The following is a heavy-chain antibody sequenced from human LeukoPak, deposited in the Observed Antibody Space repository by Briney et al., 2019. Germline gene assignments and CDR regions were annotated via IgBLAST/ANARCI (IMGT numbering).Heavy chain of an antibody. Sequence: ASVKVSCKATSRISWVRQAPGQGLEWMGWIGTYGGDTYYAQKFQGRITVTTDTSTSTVYMELRNLRSDDTAVYYCARAKGYYDILTGYYSGYYFDYWGQGTLVTVSS. CDR3: ARAKGYYDILTGYYSGYYFDY. V-gene: IGHV1-18*01. D-gene: IGHD3-9*01. J-gene: IGHJ4*02. CDR2: IGTYGGDT. CDR1: TSR.